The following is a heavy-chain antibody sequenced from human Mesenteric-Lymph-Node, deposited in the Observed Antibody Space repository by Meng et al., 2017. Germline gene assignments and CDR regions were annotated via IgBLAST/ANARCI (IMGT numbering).Heavy chain of an antibody. CDR2: IYYSGST. Sequence: QLQLQESGPGLVKPSETLALTCTVSGGSIRSSSYYWGWIRQPPGKGLEWIGSIYYSGSTFTNPSLESRVTMSVDTSKNQIYLSLTSVTAGDTAVYYCASQVEMASIFDNWGQGTLVTVSS. CDR3: ASQVEMASIFDN. J-gene: IGHJ4*02. D-gene: IGHD5-24*01. CDR1: GGSIRSSSYY. V-gene: IGHV4-39*01.